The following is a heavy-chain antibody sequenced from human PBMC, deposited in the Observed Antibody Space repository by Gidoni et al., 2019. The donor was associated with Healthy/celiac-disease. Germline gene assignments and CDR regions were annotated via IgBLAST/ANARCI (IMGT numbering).Heavy chain of an antibody. D-gene: IGHD6-25*01. Sequence: QVQLVESGGGVVQPGRSLRLSCAASGFTFSSYGMHWVRQAPGKGLEWVAVISYDGSNKYYADSVKGRFTISRDNSKNTLYLQMNSLRAEDTAVYYCAKEAAPGGFFDYWGQGTLVTVSS. V-gene: IGHV3-30*18. CDR2: ISYDGSNK. J-gene: IGHJ4*02. CDR1: GFTFSSYG. CDR3: AKEAAPGGFFDY.